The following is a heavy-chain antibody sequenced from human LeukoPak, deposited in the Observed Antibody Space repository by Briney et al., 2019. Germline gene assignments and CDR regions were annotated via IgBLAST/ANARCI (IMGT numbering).Heavy chain of an antibody. CDR1: GGTFSSYA. CDR2: IIPIFGTA. Sequence: SVKVSCKASGGTFSSYAISWVRQTPGQGLEWMGGIIPIFGTANYAQKFQGRVTITADESTSTAYMELSSLRSEDTAVYYCARDLITMVRGVSAWFDPWGQGTLVTVPS. J-gene: IGHJ5*02. D-gene: IGHD3-10*01. V-gene: IGHV1-69*13. CDR3: ARDLITMVRGVSAWFDP.